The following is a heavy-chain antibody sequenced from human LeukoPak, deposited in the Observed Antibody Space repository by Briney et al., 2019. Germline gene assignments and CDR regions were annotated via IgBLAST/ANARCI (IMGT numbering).Heavy chain of an antibody. CDR2: ISSSGSTI. D-gene: IGHD1-26*01. CDR3: ARDSGSYSD. J-gene: IGHJ1*01. Sequence: GGSLRLSCAASGFTFSSYEVNWVRQAPGKGLEWVSFISSSGSTIHYADFVKGRFTISRDNAKNSVYLQMNSLRAEDTAVYYCARDSGSYSDWGQGTLVTVSS. V-gene: IGHV3-48*03. CDR1: GFTFSSYE.